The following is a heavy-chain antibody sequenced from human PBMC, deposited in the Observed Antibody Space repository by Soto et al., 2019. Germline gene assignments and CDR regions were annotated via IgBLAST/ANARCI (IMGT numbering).Heavy chain of an antibody. J-gene: IGHJ3*01. CDR1: GLTVSGKKY. V-gene: IGHV3-53*01. Sequence: DVQLVESGGGLMQPGESLRLSCAASGLTVSGKKYVAWVRQAPGKGLEWVSALYDVDGSFYSDSVKGRFTTSSDSSKTTVYLQMNDLRTADTAVYYCATWHELEHAYDVWGQGTTFNVS. D-gene: IGHD1-1*01. CDR3: ATWHELEHAYDV. CDR2: LYDVDGS.